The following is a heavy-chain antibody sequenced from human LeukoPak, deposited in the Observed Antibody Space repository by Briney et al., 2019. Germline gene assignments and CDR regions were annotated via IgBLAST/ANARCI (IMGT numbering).Heavy chain of an antibody. CDR3: ARPFGRYGDHENYYFDY. Sequence: GGSLRLSCAASEFTFSTYSMNWVRQAPGKGLEWVSYISSDGTTRYYADSVKGRFTVSRDTAKNSLYLQMNSLRAEDTAVYYCARPFGRYGDHENYYFDYWGQGTLVTVSS. D-gene: IGHD4-17*01. J-gene: IGHJ4*02. CDR1: EFTFSTYS. CDR2: ISSDGTTR. V-gene: IGHV3-48*01.